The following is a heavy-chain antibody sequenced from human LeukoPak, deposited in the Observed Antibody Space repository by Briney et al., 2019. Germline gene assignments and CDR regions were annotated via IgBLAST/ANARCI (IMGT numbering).Heavy chain of an antibody. J-gene: IGHJ4*02. D-gene: IGHD5-24*01. V-gene: IGHV4-31*03. CDR3: ARDRDGYNFFDY. CDR1: GGSISSGGYY. CDR2: IYYSGST. Sequence: SQTLSLTCTASGGSISSGGYYWSWIRQHPGKGLEWIGYIYYSGSTYYNPSLQSRVTISVDTSKNQFSLKLTSVTAADTAVYYCARDRDGYNFFDYWGQGTLVTVSS.